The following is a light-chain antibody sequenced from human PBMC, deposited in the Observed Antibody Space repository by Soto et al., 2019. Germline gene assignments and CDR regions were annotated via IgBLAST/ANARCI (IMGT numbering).Light chain of an antibody. V-gene: IGLV2-11*01. CDR3: CSYAGSYSVV. Sequence: QSALTQPRSVSGSPGQSVTISCTGTRSDIGIYNFVSWYLQHPGKAPKLVIYDVSKRPSGVPDRFSGSKSGYTASLTISGLQDEDEADYYCCSYAGSYSVVFGGGTQLTVL. J-gene: IGLJ2*01. CDR1: RSDIGIYNF. CDR2: DVS.